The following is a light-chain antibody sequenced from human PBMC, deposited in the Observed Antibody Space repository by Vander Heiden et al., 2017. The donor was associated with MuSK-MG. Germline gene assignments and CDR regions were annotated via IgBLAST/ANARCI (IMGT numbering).Light chain of an antibody. CDR2: AAS. CDR3: QKSYSTPIT. J-gene: IGKJ5*01. CDR1: QSISRY. Sequence: DIQMTQSPSSLSASVGDRVTITCRASQSISRYLNWYQQKPGKAPKLLIYAASSLKRGVQSRLSGSGSGKDFTLTIGSLKPKDLETYYCQKSYSTPITFGQGTRLEIK. V-gene: IGKV1-39*01.